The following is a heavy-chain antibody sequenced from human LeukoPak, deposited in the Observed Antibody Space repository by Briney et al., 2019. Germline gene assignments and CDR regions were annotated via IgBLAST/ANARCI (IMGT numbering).Heavy chain of an antibody. CDR2: ITSSGNAV. J-gene: IGHJ4*02. CDR3: ARYFGWELQGNFDY. Sequence: PGGSLRLSCAASGFTFRDYYMGWIRQAPGNGLEWVAYITSSGNAVYHADSVKGRFTISRDNAKNSLFLQMNSLRAEDTALYYCARYFGWELQGNFDYWGQGTLVTVSS. D-gene: IGHD1-26*01. V-gene: IGHV3-11*01. CDR1: GFTFRDYY.